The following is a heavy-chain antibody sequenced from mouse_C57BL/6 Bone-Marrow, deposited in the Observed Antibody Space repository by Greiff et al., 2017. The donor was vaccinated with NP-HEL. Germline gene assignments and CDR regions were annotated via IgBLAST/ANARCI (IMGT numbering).Heavy chain of an antibody. J-gene: IGHJ3*01. CDR2: IYPGSGNT. V-gene: IGHV1-76*01. CDR1: GYTFTDYY. D-gene: IGHD1-1*01. CDR3: ARDRYYYGSPFAY. Sequence: QVQLQQSGAELVRPGASVKLSCKASGYTFTDYYINWVKQRPGQGLEWIARIYPGSGNTYYNEKFKGKATLTAEKSSSTAYMQLSSLTSEDSAVYFCARDRYYYGSPFAYWGQGTLVTVSA.